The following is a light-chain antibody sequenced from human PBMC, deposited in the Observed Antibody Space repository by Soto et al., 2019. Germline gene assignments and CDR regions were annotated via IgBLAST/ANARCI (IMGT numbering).Light chain of an antibody. CDR2: DAS. CDR1: HSVSTY. J-gene: IGKJ5*01. CDR3: QQHNQWPIT. Sequence: EIVLTQSPATLSLSPGEGATLSCRASHSVSTYLAWYQQKPGQAPRLLISDASNRAAGIPVRFSGSGSVTEFTLTINSLQSEDSAVYYCQQHNQWPITFGQGTRLEIK. V-gene: IGKV3-11*01.